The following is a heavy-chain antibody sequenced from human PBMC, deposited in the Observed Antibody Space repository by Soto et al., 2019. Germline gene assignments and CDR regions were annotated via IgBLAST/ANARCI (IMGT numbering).Heavy chain of an antibody. CDR1: GGTFSSYA. V-gene: IGHV1-69*13. Sequence: SVKVSCKASGGTFSSYAISWVRQAPGQGLEWMGGIIPIFGTANYAQKFQGRVTITADESTSTAYMELNSLRAEDTAVYYCERDRYCTNGVCFYYYYYGMDVWGQGTTVTVS. J-gene: IGHJ6*02. CDR2: IIPIFGTA. CDR3: ERDRYCTNGVCFYYYYYGMDV. D-gene: IGHD2-8*01.